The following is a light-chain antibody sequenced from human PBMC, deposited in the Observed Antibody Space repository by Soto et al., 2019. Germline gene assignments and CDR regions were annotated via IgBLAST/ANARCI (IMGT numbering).Light chain of an antibody. CDR3: PQIYSTPPDT. CDR1: QSSSSY. CDR2: AAS. J-gene: IGKJ2*01. V-gene: IGKV1-39*01. Sequence: DIQMTQSPSSLSASVGDIVTITCRASQSSSSYLNWYQQKPEKAPKLLSYAASSLQSGVPSRFSGSGSGTDFTLTISSLQPEDFTTYYCPQIYSTPPDTLGQGTKLEIK.